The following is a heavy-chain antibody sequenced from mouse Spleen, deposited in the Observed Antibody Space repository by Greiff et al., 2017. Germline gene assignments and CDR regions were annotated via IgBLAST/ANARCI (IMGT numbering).Heavy chain of an antibody. Sequence: VQLVESGAELARPGASVKMSCKASGYTFTSYTMHWVKQRPGQGLEWIGYINPSSGYNKYNQKFKDKATLTADKSSSTAYMQLSSLTSEDSAVYYCARGTTVVAPYFDVWGTGTTVTVSS. CDR2: INPSSGYN. CDR1: GYTFTSYT. D-gene: IGHD1-1*01. CDR3: ARGTTVVAPYFDV. J-gene: IGHJ1*03. V-gene: IGHV1-4*01.